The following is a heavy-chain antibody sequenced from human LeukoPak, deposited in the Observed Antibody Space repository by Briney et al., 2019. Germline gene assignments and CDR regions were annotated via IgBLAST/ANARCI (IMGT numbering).Heavy chain of an antibody. Sequence: GGSLRLSCAASRFTLSSYSMNWVHQAPGKGLEWVAVISYDGSNKYYADSVKGRFTISRDNSKNTLYLQMNSLRAEDTAVYYCAKDGRLGELSLNMDVWGQGTTVTVSS. CDR1: RFTLSSYS. CDR2: ISYDGSNK. D-gene: IGHD3-16*02. V-gene: IGHV3-30*18. CDR3: AKDGRLGELSLNMDV. J-gene: IGHJ6*02.